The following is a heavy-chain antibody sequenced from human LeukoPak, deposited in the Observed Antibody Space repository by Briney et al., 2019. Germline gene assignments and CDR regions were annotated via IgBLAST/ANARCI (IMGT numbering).Heavy chain of an antibody. CDR3: AREPTMIVVVISGAHAFDI. Sequence: GGSLRLSCAASGFTFSSYSMNWVRQAPGKGLEWVSSISSSSSYIYYADSVKGRFTISRDNAKNSLYLQMNSLRSEDTAVYYCAREPTMIVVVISGAHAFDIWGQGTMVTVSS. CDR2: ISSSSSYI. V-gene: IGHV3-21*04. D-gene: IGHD3-22*01. CDR1: GFTFSSYS. J-gene: IGHJ3*02.